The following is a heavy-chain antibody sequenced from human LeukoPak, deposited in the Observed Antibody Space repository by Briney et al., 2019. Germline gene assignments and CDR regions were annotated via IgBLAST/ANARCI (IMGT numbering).Heavy chain of an antibody. V-gene: IGHV3-74*03. Sequence: GGSLRLSCAASGFSFTCYSINSVRQAPVKRLVSFERINSDGRTTTSADSVQGRFTIASAHPKTTPYLPMNSLRAEDTAVYYCITGLGGGSHYWGLATLV. J-gene: IGHJ4*02. CDR1: GFSFTCYS. CDR3: ITGLGGGSHY. CDR2: INSDGRTT. D-gene: IGHD4-23*01.